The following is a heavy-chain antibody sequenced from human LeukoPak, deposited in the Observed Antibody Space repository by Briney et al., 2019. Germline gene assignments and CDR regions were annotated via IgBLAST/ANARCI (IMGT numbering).Heavy chain of an antibody. D-gene: IGHD3-22*01. J-gene: IGHJ4*02. Sequence: GGSLGLSCAASGFTFSRYSMNWVRQAPAKGLEWVSSISSGSSYMYYADSVKGRFTISRDNAKNSLYLQMNSLRAEDTAVYYCARDGYYYDSSGSFDYWGQGTLVTVSS. CDR2: ISSGSSYM. CDR1: GFTFSRYS. CDR3: ARDGYYYDSSGSFDY. V-gene: IGHV3-21*01.